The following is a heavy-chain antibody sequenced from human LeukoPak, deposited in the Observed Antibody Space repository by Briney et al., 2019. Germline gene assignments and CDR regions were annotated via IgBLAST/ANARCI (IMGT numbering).Heavy chain of an antibody. J-gene: IGHJ4*02. V-gene: IGHV3-64*02. D-gene: IGHD2-8*01. Sequence: PGGSLRLSCAASGFTFSSYAMHWVRQAPGKGLEFVSAISSNGGGTYYADSVKGRFTISRDNSKNTLSLQMDSLRPDDMALYYCASGTKFYFDYWGQGTLVTVSS. CDR2: ISSNGGGT. CDR3: ASGTKFYFDY. CDR1: GFTFSSYA.